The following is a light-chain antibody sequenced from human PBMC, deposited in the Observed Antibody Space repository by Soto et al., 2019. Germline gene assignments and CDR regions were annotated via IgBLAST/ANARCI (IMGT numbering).Light chain of an antibody. CDR1: QTISSNY. J-gene: IGKJ1*01. Sequence: EIVLTQSPGTLSVSPGERATLSCRARQTISSNYLAWYQQKPGQAPSLLIYGTSSRATGIPDRFSGSGSGTDFTLTISRLEPEDSAIYYCQQYVSWTFGQGTKVEIK. V-gene: IGKV3-20*01. CDR3: QQYVSWT. CDR2: GTS.